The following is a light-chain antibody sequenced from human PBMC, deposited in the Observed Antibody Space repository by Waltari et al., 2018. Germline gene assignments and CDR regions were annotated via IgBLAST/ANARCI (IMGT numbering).Light chain of an antibody. CDR3: SSYASSGTLV. V-gene: IGLV2-14*01. J-gene: IGLJ1*01. CDR2: EVN. Sequence: QSALTQPASVSGSPGQSITISCTGTSSEVGGYIFASWYQVHPGKVPNLIIYEVNRRPSGVSNRFSGSKSGNTASLTISGLQAEDEADFYCSSYASSGTLVFGSGTKVTVL. CDR1: SSEVGGYIF.